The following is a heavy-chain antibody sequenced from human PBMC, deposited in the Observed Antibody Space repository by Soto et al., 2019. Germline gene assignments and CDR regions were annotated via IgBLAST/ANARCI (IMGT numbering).Heavy chain of an antibody. CDR1: GLTVSSNY. CDR3: GRVGGSLVAGGRWGWFDP. V-gene: IGHV3-66*01. CDR2: IYSGGST. J-gene: IGHJ5*02. D-gene: IGHD6-13*01. Sequence: EVQLVESGGGLVQPGGSLRVSCAASGLTVSSNYMSWVRQAPGKGLEWVSVIYSGGSTYYADSVKGRFTISRDNASKMLYVQMNSLRAEDTAVDYCGRVGGSLVAGGRWGWFDPWGQGTLVTVSS.